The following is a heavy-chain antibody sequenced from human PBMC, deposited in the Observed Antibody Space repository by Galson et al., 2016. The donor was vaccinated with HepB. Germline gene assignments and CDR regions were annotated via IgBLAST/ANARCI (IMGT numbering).Heavy chain of an antibody. CDR1: GFSLSTSGMR. J-gene: IGHJ6*02. CDR2: IDWNDNK. V-gene: IGHV2-70*04. Sequence: PALVKPTQTLTLTCTFSGFSLSTSGMRMNWVRQPPGKALEWLARIDWNDNKFYNASLKTRLTISKDTSKNRVVLTMTNMDPVDTATYYCARIAAAGPYYFGMDVWGQGTPVTVSS. D-gene: IGHD6-13*01. CDR3: ARIAAAGPYYFGMDV.